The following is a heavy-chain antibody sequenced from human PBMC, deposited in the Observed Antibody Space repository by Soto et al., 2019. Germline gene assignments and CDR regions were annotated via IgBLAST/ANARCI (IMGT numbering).Heavy chain of an antibody. J-gene: IGHJ4*02. CDR2: IYYSGST. CDR1: GGSISSYY. Sequence: PSETLSLTCTVSGGSISSYYWSWIRQPPGKGLEWIGYIYYSGSTNYNPSLKSRVTISVDASKNQFSLKLSSVTAEDTAVYYCARECSGGRCYFQLDYWGQGTLVTVSS. CDR3: ARECSGGRCYFQLDY. D-gene: IGHD2-15*01. V-gene: IGHV4-59*12.